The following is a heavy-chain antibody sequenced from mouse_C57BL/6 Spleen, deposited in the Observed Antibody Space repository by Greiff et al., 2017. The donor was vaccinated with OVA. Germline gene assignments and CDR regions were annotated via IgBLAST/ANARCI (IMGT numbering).Heavy chain of an antibody. CDR2: IDPETGGT. D-gene: IGHD1-1*01. V-gene: IGHV1-15*01. CDR3: TRYYYGSSPV. CDR1: GYTFTDYE. Sequence: QVHVKQSGAELVRPGASVTLSCKASGYTFTDYEMHWVKQTPVHGLEWIGAIDPETGGTAYNQKFKGKAILTADKSSSTAYMELRSLTSEDSAVYYCTRYYYGSSPVWGTGTTVTVSS. J-gene: IGHJ1*03.